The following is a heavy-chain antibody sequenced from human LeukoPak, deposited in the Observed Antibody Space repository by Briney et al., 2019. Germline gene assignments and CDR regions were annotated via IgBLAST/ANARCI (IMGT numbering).Heavy chain of an antibody. CDR3: ARRKNAYYYDSSGYLGAFDI. V-gene: IGHV4-59*08. Sequence: SETLSLTCTVSGGSISSYYWSWIRQPPGKGLEWIGYIYYSGSTNYNPSLKSRVTISVDASKNQFSLKLRSVAAADTAVYYCARRKNAYYYDSSGYLGAFDIWGQGTMVTVSS. CDR1: GGSISSYY. D-gene: IGHD3-22*01. J-gene: IGHJ3*02. CDR2: IYYSGST.